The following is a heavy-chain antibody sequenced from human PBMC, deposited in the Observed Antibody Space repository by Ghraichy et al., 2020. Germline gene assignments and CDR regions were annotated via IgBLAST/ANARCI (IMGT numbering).Heavy chain of an antibody. CDR1: GFTFSSYS. CDR3: ARDRGLYDSSGYYYVGGGYYYYGMDV. Sequence: GGSLRLSCAASGFTFSSYSMNWVRQAPGKGLEWVSSISSSSSYIYYADSVKGRFTISRDNAKNSLYLQMNSLRAEDTAVYYCARDRGLYDSSGYYYVGGGYYYYGMDVWGQGTTVTVSS. V-gene: IGHV3-21*01. J-gene: IGHJ6*02. D-gene: IGHD3-22*01. CDR2: ISSSSSYI.